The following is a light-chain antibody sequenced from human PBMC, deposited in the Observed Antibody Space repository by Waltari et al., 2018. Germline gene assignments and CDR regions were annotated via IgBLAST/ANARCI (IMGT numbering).Light chain of an antibody. CDR3: QQHGTLPVT. Sequence: IVLTHSPGTASLSPGERVTLSCRASQGVGSSRLAWYQQKPGQAPRLLIYRASRRATGIPDRFSGSGSGTDFSLTISRLEPEDFAVYYCQQHGTLPVTFGQGTKVEIK. J-gene: IGKJ1*01. CDR1: QGVGSSR. CDR2: RAS. V-gene: IGKV3-20*01.